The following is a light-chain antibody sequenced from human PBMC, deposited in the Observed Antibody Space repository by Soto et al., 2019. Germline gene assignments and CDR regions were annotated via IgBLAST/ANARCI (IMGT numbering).Light chain of an antibody. V-gene: IGKV3-15*01. CDR3: QQYSVWPPYT. CDR2: ATS. J-gene: IGKJ2*01. CDR1: QSVTPH. Sequence: EIVMTQSPATLSLSPGETATLSCRASQSVTPHLAWHQQKSGQAPRLLIYATSTRATGVPARFSGSGSGTEFTLTISSLQCEDVAVYYCQQYSVWPPYTFGQGTTVEIK.